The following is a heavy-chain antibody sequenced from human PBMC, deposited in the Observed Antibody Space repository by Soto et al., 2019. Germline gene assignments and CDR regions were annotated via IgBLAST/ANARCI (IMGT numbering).Heavy chain of an antibody. CDR1: GYTFTSYY. CDR2: INPSGGST. Sequence: ASVKVSCKSSGYTFTSYYMHWVRQAPGQGLEWMGIINPSGGSTSYAQKFQGRVTMTRDTSTSTVYMELSSLRSEDTAVYYCARDVAAAAGIAYWGQGTLVTVSS. V-gene: IGHV1-46*01. J-gene: IGHJ4*02. D-gene: IGHD6-13*01. CDR3: ARDVAAAAGIAY.